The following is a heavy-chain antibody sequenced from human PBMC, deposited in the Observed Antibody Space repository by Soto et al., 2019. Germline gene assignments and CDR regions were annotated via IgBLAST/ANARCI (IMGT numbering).Heavy chain of an antibody. CDR3: ARESHRRDGYNPFDY. Sequence: SVKVSCKASGGTFSSYAISWVRQAPGQGLEWMGGIIPIFGTANYAQKFQGRVTITADKSTSTAYMELSSLRSEDTAVYYCARESHRRDGYNPFDYWGQGTLVTVSS. D-gene: IGHD5-12*01. CDR1: GGTFSSYA. V-gene: IGHV1-69*06. CDR2: IIPIFGTA. J-gene: IGHJ4*02.